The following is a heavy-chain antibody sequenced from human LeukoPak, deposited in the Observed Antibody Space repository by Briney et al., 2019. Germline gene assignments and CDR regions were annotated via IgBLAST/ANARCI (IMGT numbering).Heavy chain of an antibody. V-gene: IGHV1-69*04. J-gene: IGHJ3*02. CDR1: GGTFSSYT. CDR2: IIPILGIA. Sequence: SVKVSCKASGGTFSSYTISWVRQAPGQGLEWMGRIIPILGIANYAQKFQGRVTITADKSTSTAYMELSSLRSEDAAVYYCARETYYDFWSGYSDRPNDAFDIWGQGTMVTVSS. D-gene: IGHD3-3*01. CDR3: ARETYYDFWSGYSDRPNDAFDI.